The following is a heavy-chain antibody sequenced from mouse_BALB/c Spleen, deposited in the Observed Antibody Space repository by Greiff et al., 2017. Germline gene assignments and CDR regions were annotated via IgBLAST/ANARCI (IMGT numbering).Heavy chain of an antibody. CDR1: GFSLTGYG. CDR3: AREGDYDGDYFDY. V-gene: IGHV2-6-7*01. D-gene: IGHD2-4*01. CDR2: IWGDGST. J-gene: IGHJ2*01. Sequence: VKLVESGPGLVAPSQSLSITCTVSGFSLTGYGVNWVRQPPGKGLEWLGMIWGDGSTDYNSALKSRLSISKDNSKSQVFLKMNSLQTDDTARYYCAREGDYDGDYFDYWGQGTTLTVSS.